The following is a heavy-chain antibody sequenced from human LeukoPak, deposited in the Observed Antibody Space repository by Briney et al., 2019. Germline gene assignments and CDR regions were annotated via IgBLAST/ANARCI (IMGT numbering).Heavy chain of an antibody. CDR1: GYTFTSYA. D-gene: IGHD2-2*01. CDR3: ARWRLVVPGLDY. CDR2: ISAGNGNT. J-gene: IGHJ4*01. Sequence: GASVKVSCKASGYTFTSYAIHWVRQAPGQRLEWMGWISAGNGNTKYSQNFQGRVTFISNTSATTAFMELSSLRSEDAAVYYCARWRLVVPGLDYWGQGTLVTASS. V-gene: IGHV1-3*01.